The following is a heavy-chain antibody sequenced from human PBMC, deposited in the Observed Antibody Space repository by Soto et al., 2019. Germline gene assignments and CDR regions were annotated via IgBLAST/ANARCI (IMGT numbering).Heavy chain of an antibody. CDR1: GFTFSSYG. CDR3: AKGRYCSSTSCYPPFYYYYGMDV. D-gene: IGHD2-2*01. J-gene: IGHJ6*02. V-gene: IGHV3-30*18. Sequence: GGSLRLSCAASGFTFSSYGMHWVRQAPGKGLEWVAVISYDGSNKYYADSVKGRFTISRDNSKNTLYLQMNSLRAEDTAVYYCAKGRYCSSTSCYPPFYYYYGMDVWGQGTTVTAP. CDR2: ISYDGSNK.